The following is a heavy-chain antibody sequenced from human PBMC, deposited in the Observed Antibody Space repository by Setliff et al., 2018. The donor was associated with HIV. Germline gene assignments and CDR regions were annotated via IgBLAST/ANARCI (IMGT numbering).Heavy chain of an antibody. J-gene: IGHJ3*02. CDR2: IYYSGST. V-gene: IGHV4-31*03. D-gene: IGHD3-22*01. CDR3: AREGGYYYDSSGYSPHDAFDI. Sequence: SETLSLTCTVSGGSISSGGYYWSWLRQHPGKGLEWIGYIYYSGSTYYNPSLKSRVTISVDTSKNQFSLKLSSVTAADTAVYYCAREGGYYYDSSGYSPHDAFDIWGQGIMVTVSS. CDR1: GGSISSGGYY.